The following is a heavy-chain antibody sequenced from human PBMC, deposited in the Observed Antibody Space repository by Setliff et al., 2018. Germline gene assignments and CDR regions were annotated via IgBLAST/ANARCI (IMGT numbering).Heavy chain of an antibody. D-gene: IGHD5-12*01. CDR2: INHTGST. Sequence: SETLSLTCAVYGGSFSGYYWSWIRQPPGKGLEWIGEINHTGSTNYSPSLKSRVTISVDTSKNQFFLNLDSVTAADTALYYCARESRFGYSGYDCAFDYWGQGMLVTVSS. CDR1: GGSFSGYY. CDR3: ARESRFGYSGYDCAFDY. V-gene: IGHV4-34*01. J-gene: IGHJ4*02.